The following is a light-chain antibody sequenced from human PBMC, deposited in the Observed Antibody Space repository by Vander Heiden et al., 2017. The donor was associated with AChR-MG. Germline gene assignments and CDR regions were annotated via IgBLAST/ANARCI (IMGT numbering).Light chain of an antibody. J-gene: IGKJ1*01. CDR3: LQDYSYPRT. CDR1: QGIGSD. V-gene: IGKV1-6*02. CDR2: AAS. Sequence: IQMDPSPSSLSAPVGGRVSSTCRASQGIGSDLGWYQQRPGEPPTLLIYAASSLQSGVPSRFSGSGSGTDFTLTISSLQPEDVATYYCLQDYSYPRTFGQGTRVEI.